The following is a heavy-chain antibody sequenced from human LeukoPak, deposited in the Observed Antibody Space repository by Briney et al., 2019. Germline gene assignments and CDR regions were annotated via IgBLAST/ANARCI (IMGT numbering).Heavy chain of an antibody. J-gene: IGHJ5*02. CDR2: ISGRGGTT. CDR1: GFTFTTYA. CDR3: ARDHAAPGRFDP. D-gene: IGHD6-6*01. V-gene: IGHV3-23*01. Sequence: PGGSLRLSCAASGFTFTTYAMSWVRQAPGKGLEWVSAISGRGGTTYYADSVKGRFTISRDNAKNSLYLQMNSLRAEDTAVYYCARDHAAPGRFDPWGQGTLVTVSS.